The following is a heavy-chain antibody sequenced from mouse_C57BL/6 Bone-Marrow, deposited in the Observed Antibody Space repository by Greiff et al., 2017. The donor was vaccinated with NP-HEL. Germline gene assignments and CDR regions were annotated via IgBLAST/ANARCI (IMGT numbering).Heavy chain of an antibody. CDR2: IWGVGST. CDR1: GFSLTSYG. J-gene: IGHJ4*01. V-gene: IGHV2-6*01. D-gene: IGHD1-1*01. CDR3: AAYYYCSRKWAMDC. Sequence: VKLVESGPGLVAPSQSLSITCTVSGFSLTSYGVDWVRQSPGKGLDWLGVIWGVGSTKYNSALKSRLSISKDNTKSQVFLIMNSLQTYETAMYYCAAYYYCSRKWAMDCWGQGTSVTVSS.